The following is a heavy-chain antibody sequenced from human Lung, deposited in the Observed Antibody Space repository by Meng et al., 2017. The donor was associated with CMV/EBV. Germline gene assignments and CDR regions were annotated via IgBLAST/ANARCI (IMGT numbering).Heavy chain of an antibody. Sequence: LXXAASGFTFRTYVMHWVRQAPGKGLEWVAVTSSDGSRKYYADFVKGQFTISRDNSKNTLYLQLNSLRTEDTAVYYCARDQKEERDNWFDPWGQGTLVXVSS. J-gene: IGHJ5*02. CDR1: GFTFRTYV. CDR2: TSSDGSRK. V-gene: IGHV3-30*04. CDR3: ARDQKEERDNWFDP.